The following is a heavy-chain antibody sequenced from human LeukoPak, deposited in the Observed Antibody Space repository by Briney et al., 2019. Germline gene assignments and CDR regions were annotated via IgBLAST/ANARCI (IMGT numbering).Heavy chain of an antibody. CDR3: ARDWVYKIDY. Sequence: GGSLRLSCAASGFTFNTYTMNWVRQAPGKGLEWVSYISGSSGIIDYADSVRGRFTISRDNAKNSLYLQMNSLRVEDTAVYYCARDWVYKIDYWGRGTLVTVSS. D-gene: IGHD5-24*01. V-gene: IGHV3-48*01. CDR2: ISGSSGII. J-gene: IGHJ4*02. CDR1: GFTFNTYT.